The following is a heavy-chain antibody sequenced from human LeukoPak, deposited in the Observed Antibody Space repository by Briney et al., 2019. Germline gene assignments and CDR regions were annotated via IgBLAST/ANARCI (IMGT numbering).Heavy chain of an antibody. D-gene: IGHD6-13*01. V-gene: IGHV4-59*01. J-gene: IGHJ3*02. Sequence: PSETLSLTCTVSGGSISSYYWSWIRQPPGKGLEWIGYIYYSGSTNYNPSLKSRVTISVDTSKNQFSLKLSSVTAADTAVYYCARDQDIAAAGFDIWGQGTMVTVSS. CDR1: GGSISSYY. CDR2: IYYSGST. CDR3: ARDQDIAAAGFDI.